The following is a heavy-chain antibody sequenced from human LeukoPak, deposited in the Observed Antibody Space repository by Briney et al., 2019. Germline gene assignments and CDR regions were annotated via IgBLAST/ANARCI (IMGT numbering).Heavy chain of an antibody. CDR1: GGTFIRYA. J-gene: IGHJ6*03. V-gene: IGHV1-69*05. CDR2: IIPIFGTA. CDR3: ARDRNHGSPYYYYYMDV. Sequence: SVKVSCKASGGTFIRYAIRWVRQAPGQGVEWMGGIIPIFGTANYAQKFQGRVTITTDESTSTAYMELSSLRSEDTAVYYCARDRNHGSPYYYYYMDVWGKGTTVTVSS.